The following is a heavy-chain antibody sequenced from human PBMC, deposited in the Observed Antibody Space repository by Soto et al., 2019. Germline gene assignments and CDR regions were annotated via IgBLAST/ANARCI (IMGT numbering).Heavy chain of an antibody. CDR1: GFTFSSYG. V-gene: IGHV3-33*01. CDR3: ARDWSTVIDY. CDR2: IWYDGSNK. Sequence: QVQLVESGGGVVQPGRSLRLSCAASGFTFSSYGMHWVRQAPGKGLEWVAVIWYDGSNKYYADSVKGRFTISRDNSKNTRYLQMNSLRAEDTAVYYCARDWSTVIDYWGQGTLVTVSS. J-gene: IGHJ4*02. D-gene: IGHD3-3*01.